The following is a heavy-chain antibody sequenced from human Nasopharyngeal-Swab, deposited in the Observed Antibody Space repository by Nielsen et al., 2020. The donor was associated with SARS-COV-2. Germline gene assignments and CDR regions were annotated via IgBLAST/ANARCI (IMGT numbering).Heavy chain of an antibody. V-gene: IGHV1-69*06. CDR2: IIPIFGTA. J-gene: IGHJ4*02. CDR1: GGTFSSYA. Sequence: SVKVSCKASGGTFSSYAISWVRQAPGQGLEWMGGIIPIFGTANYAQKFQGRVTITADKSTSTAYMELSSLRSKDTAVYYCSHKGIAAAGEDYWGQGTLVTVSS. D-gene: IGHD6-13*01. CDR3: SHKGIAAAGEDY.